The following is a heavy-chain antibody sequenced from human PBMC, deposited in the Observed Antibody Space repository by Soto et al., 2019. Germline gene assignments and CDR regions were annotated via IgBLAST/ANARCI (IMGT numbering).Heavy chain of an antibody. Sequence: SVKVSCKASGGTFSSYAISWVRQAPGQGLEWMGGIIPIFGTANYAQKFQGRVTITADESTSTAYTELSSLRSEDTAVYYCARDQRSRNYYYYYGMDVWGQGTTVTVSS. J-gene: IGHJ6*02. CDR1: GGTFSSYA. D-gene: IGHD1-1*01. V-gene: IGHV1-69*13. CDR3: ARDQRSRNYYYYYGMDV. CDR2: IIPIFGTA.